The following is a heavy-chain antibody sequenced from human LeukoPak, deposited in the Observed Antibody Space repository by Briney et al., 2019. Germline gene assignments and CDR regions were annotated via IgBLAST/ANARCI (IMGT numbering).Heavy chain of an antibody. V-gene: IGHV4-34*01. D-gene: IGHD5-18*01. Sequence: SETLSLTCAVYGVSFSGYYWSWIRQPPGKGLEWIGEINHSGSTNYNPSLKSRVTISVDTSKNTLSLQLSTLTAADTAVYYCARGGYSYGYGYYYYYNMDVWGKGTTVTVSS. CDR3: ARGGYSYGYGYYYYYNMDV. CDR2: INHSGST. CDR1: GVSFSGYY. J-gene: IGHJ6*03.